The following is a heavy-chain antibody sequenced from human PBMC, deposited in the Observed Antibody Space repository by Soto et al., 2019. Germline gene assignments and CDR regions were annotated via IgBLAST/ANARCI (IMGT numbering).Heavy chain of an antibody. V-gene: IGHV4-31*03. CDR2: IYYSGST. J-gene: IGHJ6*02. Sequence: PSETLSLTCTVSGGSISSGGYYWSWIRQHPGKGLEWSGYIYYSGSTYYNPSLKSRVTISVATSKNQFSLKLSSVTAAATAVYFCAEGTHLGGLLLDGMDVWGQGTTVTVSS. CDR3: AEGTHLGGLLLDGMDV. D-gene: IGHD1-26*01. CDR1: GGSISSGGYY.